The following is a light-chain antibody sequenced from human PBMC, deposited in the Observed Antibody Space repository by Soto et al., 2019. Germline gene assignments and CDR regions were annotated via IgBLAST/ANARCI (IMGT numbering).Light chain of an antibody. J-gene: IGLJ2*01. Sequence: QSVLTQPASVSGSPGQSITVSCIGTSSDVGGYNYVSWYQQHPGKAPKLMIHDVSNRPSGVSTRFSGSESGNTASLTISGLQAEDEAYYYCSSYASSNTQVFGGGTKLTVL. CDR2: DVS. V-gene: IGLV2-14*03. CDR3: SSYASSNTQV. CDR1: SSDVGGYNY.